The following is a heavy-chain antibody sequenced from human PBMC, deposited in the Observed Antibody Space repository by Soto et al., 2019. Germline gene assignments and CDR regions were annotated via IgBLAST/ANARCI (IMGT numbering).Heavy chain of an antibody. J-gene: IGHJ4*02. V-gene: IGHV3-21*04. CDR3: AKELHTSSGWSQVIY. CDR2: VSSTSSYI. CDR1: GFTFSTYS. D-gene: IGHD6-19*01. Sequence: PGGSLRLSCAASGFTFSTYSMNWVRQAPGKGLEWVSSVSSTSSYIYYADSMKGRFTISRDNAKNSLYLQMNSLRAEDTAVYYCAKELHTSSGWSQVIYWGQGTLVTVSS.